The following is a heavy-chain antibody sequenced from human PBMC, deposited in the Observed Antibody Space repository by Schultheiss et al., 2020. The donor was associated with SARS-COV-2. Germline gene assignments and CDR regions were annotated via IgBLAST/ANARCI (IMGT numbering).Heavy chain of an antibody. V-gene: IGHV4-59*12. CDR3: ARTTGRYGSGSYYKSQRGYYYYYGMDV. CDR1: GGSFSGYY. Sequence: SETLSLTCAVYGGSFSGYYWSWIRQPPGKGLEWIGYIYYSGSTNYNPSLRGRVTMSVDTSKNQFSLKLSSVTAADTAVYYCARTTGRYGSGSYYKSQRGYYYYYGMDVWGQGTTVTVSS. J-gene: IGHJ6*02. CDR2: IYYSGST. D-gene: IGHD3-10*01.